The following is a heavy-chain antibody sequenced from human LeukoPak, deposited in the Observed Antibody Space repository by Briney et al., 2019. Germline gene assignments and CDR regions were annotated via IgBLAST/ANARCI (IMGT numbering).Heavy chain of an antibody. CDR3: TRDDFWSGYYLHWYFDL. Sequence: GGSLRLSCTAPGLTFGDYAMTWVRQAPGKGLEWVGFIRSKAYGGTTEYAASVKGRFTISRDDSKSIAYLQMNSLKTEDTAVYYCTRDDFWSGYYLHWYFDLWGRGTLVTVSS. V-gene: IGHV3-49*04. D-gene: IGHD3-3*01. J-gene: IGHJ2*01. CDR2: IRSKAYGGTT. CDR1: GLTFGDYA.